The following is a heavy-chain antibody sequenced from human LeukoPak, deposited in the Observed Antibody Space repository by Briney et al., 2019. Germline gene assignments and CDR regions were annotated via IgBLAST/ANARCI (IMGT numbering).Heavy chain of an antibody. V-gene: IGHV3-23*01. CDR2: ISGSGGST. CDR1: GFTFSSYA. CDR3: AKDRSSGRPSVRIDY. Sequence: PGGSLRLSCAASGFTFSSYAMSWVRQAPGKGLEWVSLISGSGGSTYYQDSVKGRFTISRDSSKNTLYLQMNSLRVEDTAVYYCAKDRSSGRPSVRIDYWGQGTLVTVSS. J-gene: IGHJ4*02. D-gene: IGHD3-10*01.